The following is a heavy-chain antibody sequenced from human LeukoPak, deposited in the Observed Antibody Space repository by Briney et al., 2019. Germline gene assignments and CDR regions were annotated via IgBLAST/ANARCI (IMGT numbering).Heavy chain of an antibody. CDR2: IWFDGSNQ. V-gene: IGHV3-33*06. CDR1: GFTFSGYG. Sequence: GKSLRLSCAASGFTFSGYGIHWVRQAPGKGLEWVAVIWFDGSNQEYAESVKGRFTISRDNSKNTLHLQMTSLRVEDTAMYYCAKQGTFSSSSSWFLDSWGQGTLVTVSS. CDR3: AKQGTFSSSSSWFLDS. D-gene: IGHD6-13*01. J-gene: IGHJ4*02.